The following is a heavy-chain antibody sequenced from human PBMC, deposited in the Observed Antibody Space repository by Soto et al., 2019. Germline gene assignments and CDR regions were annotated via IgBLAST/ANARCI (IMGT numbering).Heavy chain of an antibody. CDR3: AHTPGGYDFWSGYEKQYYFDY. D-gene: IGHD3-3*01. Sequence: QITLKESGPTLVKPTQTLTLTCTFSGFSLSTSGVGVGWIRQPPGKALEWLALIYWNDDKRYSPSLKSRLTITKDTSKNQVVRTMTNMDPGDTATYYGAHTPGGYDFWSGYEKQYYFDYWGQGTLVTVSS. CDR2: IYWNDDK. J-gene: IGHJ4*02. CDR1: GFSLSTSGVG. V-gene: IGHV2-5*01.